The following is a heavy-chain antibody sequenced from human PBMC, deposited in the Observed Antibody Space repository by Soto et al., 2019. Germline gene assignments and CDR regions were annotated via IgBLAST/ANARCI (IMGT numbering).Heavy chain of an antibody. Sequence: EVQLVESGGGVVRPGGSLRLSCAASGFTFEDHGMTWVRQVPGKGLEWVAEINWSGSSTSYADSVKGRFTISRDNAKNSLYLQMNSRRAEDTALYFCARDGGVAVAVDASDIWGQGTMVTVSS. D-gene: IGHD6-19*01. J-gene: IGHJ3*02. CDR2: INWSGSST. CDR3: ARDGGVAVAVDASDI. CDR1: GFTFEDHG. V-gene: IGHV3-20*04.